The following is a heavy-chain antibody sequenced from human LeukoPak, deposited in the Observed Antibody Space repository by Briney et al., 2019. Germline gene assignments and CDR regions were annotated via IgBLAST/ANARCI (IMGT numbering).Heavy chain of an antibody. J-gene: IGHJ6*02. CDR1: SGSISGYY. CDR2: IDYSGST. V-gene: IGHV4-34*01. D-gene: IGHD3-9*01. CDR3: ALDISNYYFRGMNV. Sequence: SETLSLTCAVYSGSISGYYWSWIRQSPGSGLEGIGQIDYSGSTNYNPSLKSRVTISVDTSKNQFSLKLNSVTAADTAVYFCALDISNYYFRGMNVWGQGTTVTVSS.